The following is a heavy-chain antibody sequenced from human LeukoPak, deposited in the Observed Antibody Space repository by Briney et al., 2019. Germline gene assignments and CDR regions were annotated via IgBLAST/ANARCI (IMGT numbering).Heavy chain of an antibody. CDR2: INHNGETI. CDR3: AKPLDYGDYWDFDY. Sequence: GGSLRLSCAASGFPFRNYVMSWVRQAPGKGLEWVAYINHNGETIYYADSVKGRFTISRDNSKNTLYLQMNSLRAEDTAVYYCAKPLDYGDYWDFDYWGQGTLVTVSS. CDR1: GFPFRNYV. D-gene: IGHD4-17*01. J-gene: IGHJ4*02. V-gene: IGHV3-23*01.